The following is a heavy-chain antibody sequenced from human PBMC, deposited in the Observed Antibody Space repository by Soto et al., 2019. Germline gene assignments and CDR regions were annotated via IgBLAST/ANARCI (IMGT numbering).Heavy chain of an antibody. CDR2: IYYSGST. Sequence: PSETLSLTCTVSGGSISSGGYYWSWIRQHPGKGLEWMGYIYYSGSTYYNPSLKSRVTISVDTSKNQFSLKLSSVTAAVTAVYYCAREGIAAAGFPFDYWGQGTLVTVSS. J-gene: IGHJ4*02. V-gene: IGHV4-31*03. CDR1: GGSISSGGYY. CDR3: AREGIAAAGFPFDY. D-gene: IGHD6-13*01.